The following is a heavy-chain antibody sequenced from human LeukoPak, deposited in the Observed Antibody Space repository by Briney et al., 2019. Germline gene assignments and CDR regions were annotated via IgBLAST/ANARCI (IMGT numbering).Heavy chain of an antibody. CDR2: IRYDGSNK. CDR3: AKDLLGSYYPWY. V-gene: IGHV3-30*02. D-gene: IGHD1-26*01. J-gene: IGHJ4*02. Sequence: GGSLRLSCAASGFTFSSYGVHWVRQAPGKGLEWVAFIRYDGSNKYYADSVKGRFTISRDNSKNTLYLQMNSLRAEDTAVYYCAKDLLGSYYPWYWGQGTLVTVST. CDR1: GFTFSSYG.